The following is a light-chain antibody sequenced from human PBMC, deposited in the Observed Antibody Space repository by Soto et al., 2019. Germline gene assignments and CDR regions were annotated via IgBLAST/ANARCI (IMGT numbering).Light chain of an antibody. V-gene: IGKV3-11*01. CDR2: DAS. CDR3: QQRSNWPLT. Sequence: EIVLTQSPATLSLSPGERATLSCRASQSVSSFLAWYQQKPGQAPRLLIYDASNKATGIPARFSGNGSGTDFTLTINSLEPEDFAVYYCQQRSNWPLTFGGGTKVDI. CDR1: QSVSSF. J-gene: IGKJ4*01.